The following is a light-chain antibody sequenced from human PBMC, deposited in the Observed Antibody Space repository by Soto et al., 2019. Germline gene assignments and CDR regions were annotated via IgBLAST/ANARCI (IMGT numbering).Light chain of an antibody. J-gene: IGKJ4*01. Sequence: DIQLTQSPSSLSASVGDRVTITCRASQSISNYLNWYQQKPGKPPKVLISAASSLQRGVPSRFSGSGSGTDFTLTISSLHPEDFATYYCQQSYTLSPLPFGGGTKVEI. CDR1: QSISNY. CDR3: QQSYTLSPLP. V-gene: IGKV1-39*01. CDR2: AAS.